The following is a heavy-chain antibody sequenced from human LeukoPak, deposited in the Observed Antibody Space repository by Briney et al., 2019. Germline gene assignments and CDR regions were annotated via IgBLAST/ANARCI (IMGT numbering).Heavy chain of an antibody. CDR3: ASTGASGWYGGDWFDP. D-gene: IGHD6-19*01. J-gene: IGHJ5*02. V-gene: IGHV4-59*01. CDR1: GGPISSYY. CDR2: IYHSGST. Sequence: SETLSLTCTVSGGPISSYYWTWIRQPPGKGLEWIGYIYHSGSTNYNPSLKSRVTISVDTSKNHFSLKLTSVTAADTAVYYCASTGASGWYGGDWFDPWGQGTLVTVSS.